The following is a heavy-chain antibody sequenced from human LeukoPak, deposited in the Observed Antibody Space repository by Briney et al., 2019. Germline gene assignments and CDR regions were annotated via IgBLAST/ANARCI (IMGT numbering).Heavy chain of an antibody. D-gene: IGHD6-19*01. J-gene: IGHJ4*02. Sequence: PSETLSLTCTVSGGSISSYYWSWIRQPPGKGLEWIGYIYYSGSTNYNPSLKSRVTISVDTSKNQFSLKLSSVTAADTAVYYCARHPPPYEQWLVHYYFDYWGQGTLVTVSS. CDR3: ARHPPPYEQWLVHYYFDY. V-gene: IGHV4-59*08. CDR1: GGSISSYY. CDR2: IYYSGST.